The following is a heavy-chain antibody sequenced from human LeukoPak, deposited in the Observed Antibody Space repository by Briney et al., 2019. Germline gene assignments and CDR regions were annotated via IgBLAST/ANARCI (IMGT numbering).Heavy chain of an antibody. Sequence: SQTLSLTCALSGDSVYSNSAAWNWIRQSRSRGLEWLGRTYYRSKWYNDYAISVKTRITINPETSKNQFSLQLNSVPPEDTAVYYCARGITVTGYYFDYWGQGTLVTVSS. V-gene: IGHV6-1*01. CDR2: TYYRSKWYN. CDR3: ARGITVTGYYFDY. J-gene: IGHJ4*02. D-gene: IGHD6-19*01. CDR1: GDSVYSNSAA.